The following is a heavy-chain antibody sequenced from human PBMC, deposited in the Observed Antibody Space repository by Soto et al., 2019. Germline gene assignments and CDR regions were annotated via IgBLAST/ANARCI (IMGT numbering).Heavy chain of an antibody. V-gene: IGHV3-23*01. J-gene: IGHJ4*02. D-gene: IGHD6-19*01. CDR1: GFSLSSYA. Sequence: EVQLLESGGGLVQPEGSLRLSCAASGFSLSSYAMSWVRQPPGKGPEWVSVISTGGGSTFYADSVEGRFTISRDNSRNTLYLQLNNLRAEDTAVYYCAKRPGYTSGWYYFDYWGQGTLVTVSS. CDR2: ISTGGGST. CDR3: AKRPGYTSGWYYFDY.